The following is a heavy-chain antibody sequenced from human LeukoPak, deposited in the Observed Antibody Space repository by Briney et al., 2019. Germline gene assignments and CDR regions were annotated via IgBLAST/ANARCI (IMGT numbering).Heavy chain of an antibody. Sequence: NASETLSLTCTVSGGSISSYYWSWIRQPPGKGLEWIGYIYYSGSTNYNPSLKSRVTISVDTSKNQFSLKLSSVTAADTAVYYCARHGWLVYYFDYWGQGTLVTVSS. CDR2: IYYSGST. CDR3: ARHGWLVYYFDY. CDR1: GGSISSYY. D-gene: IGHD6-19*01. J-gene: IGHJ4*02. V-gene: IGHV4-59*01.